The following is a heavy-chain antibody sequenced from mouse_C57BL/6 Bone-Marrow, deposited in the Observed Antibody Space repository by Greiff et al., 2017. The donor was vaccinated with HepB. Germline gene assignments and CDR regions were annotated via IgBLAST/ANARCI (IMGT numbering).Heavy chain of an antibody. CDR3: VRQRGGRQPRAMDY. D-gene: IGHD6-5*01. CDR2: IRSKSNNYAT. CDR1: GFSFNTYA. Sequence: GGGLVQPKGSLKLSCAASGFSFNTYALNWVRQAPGKGLEWVARIRSKSNNYATYYADSVKDRFTISRDDSESMLYLQMNNLKTEDTAMYYCVRQRGGRQPRAMDYWGQGTSVTVSA. J-gene: IGHJ4*01. V-gene: IGHV10-1*01.